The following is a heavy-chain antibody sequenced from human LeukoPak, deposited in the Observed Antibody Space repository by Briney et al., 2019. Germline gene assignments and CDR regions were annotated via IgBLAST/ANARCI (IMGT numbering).Heavy chain of an antibody. CDR1: RYSFTKYW. Sequence: GESLKISCKASRYSFTKYWIGWVRQMPGKGLEWMAIIFPGDSDTRYSASFQGRVTISADTSITTAYLQWSSLTASDTAMYYCAREKESGSSWFDPWGQGTLVTVSS. V-gene: IGHV5-51*01. CDR3: AREKESGSSWFDP. CDR2: IFPGDSDT. D-gene: IGHD3-10*01. J-gene: IGHJ5*02.